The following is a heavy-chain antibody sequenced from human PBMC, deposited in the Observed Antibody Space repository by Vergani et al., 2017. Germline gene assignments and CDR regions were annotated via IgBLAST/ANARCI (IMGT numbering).Heavy chain of an antibody. CDR3: ARTESFILRYFHWAL. CDR1: GDSTSSGVYY. D-gene: IGHD3-9*01. J-gene: IGHJ4*02. Sequence: QVQLQESGPGLVKSSQTLSLTCSVSGDSTSSGVYYWNWIRQHPGKGLEWIGYIYSTGSTHHNPSLRRRINMSVDTSKNQFSLEVTSVTAADTAIYFCARTESFILRYFHWALWGQGTLVTVSS. V-gene: IGHV4-30-4*01. CDR2: IYSTGST.